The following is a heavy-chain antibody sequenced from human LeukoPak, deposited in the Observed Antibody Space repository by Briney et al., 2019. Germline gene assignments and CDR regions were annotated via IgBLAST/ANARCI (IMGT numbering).Heavy chain of an antibody. J-gene: IGHJ4*02. CDR2: ISWNSGSI. CDR3: AKDRDSGSFPLHYCFDY. Sequence: GGSLRLSCAASGFNFDDYAMHWVRQAPGKGLEWVLGISWNSGSIGYAESVKGRFTITRDNAKNSLYLQMNSLRPEDTALYYCAKDRDSGSFPLHYCFDYWGQGTLVTVSS. V-gene: IGHV3-9*01. D-gene: IGHD1-26*01. CDR1: GFNFDDYA.